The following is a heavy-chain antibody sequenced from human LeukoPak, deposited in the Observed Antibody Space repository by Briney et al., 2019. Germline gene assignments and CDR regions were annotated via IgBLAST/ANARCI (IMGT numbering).Heavy chain of an antibody. CDR1: GFTFSCYG. CDR2: LRDDGSNK. Sequence: GGSLRLFCAAYGFTFSCYGMHWVRQAPGMGLEWVAFLRDDGSNKYYADSLNGHFTISRDNSKNTLYLQITSLRAEDTAVYYCSTLVDYSYYYYMDVWGKGTTVTVSS. D-gene: IGHD3-9*01. CDR3: STLVDYSYYYYMDV. V-gene: IGHV3-30*02. J-gene: IGHJ6*03.